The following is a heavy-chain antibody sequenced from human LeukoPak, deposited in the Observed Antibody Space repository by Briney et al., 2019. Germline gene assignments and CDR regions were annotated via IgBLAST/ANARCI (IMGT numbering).Heavy chain of an antibody. CDR2: INAGNGNT. V-gene: IGHV1-3*01. CDR1: GYTFTSYA. CDR3: ARGSGYVPDAFDI. Sequence: ASVKVSCKASGYTFTSYAMHWVRQAPGQRLEWMGWINAGNGNTKYSQKFQGRVTMTRNTSISTAYMELSSLRSEDTAVYYCARGSGYVPDAFDIWGQGTMVTVSS. J-gene: IGHJ3*02. D-gene: IGHD5-12*01.